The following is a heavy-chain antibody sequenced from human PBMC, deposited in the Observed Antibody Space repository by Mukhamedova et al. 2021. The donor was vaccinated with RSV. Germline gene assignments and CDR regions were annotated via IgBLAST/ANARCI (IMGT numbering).Heavy chain of an antibody. Sequence: SGSTYYNPSLKSRVTISVDMSKNQFSLKLSSVTAADTAVYYCARSGWELPGDAFDIWGQGTMVTVSS. CDR3: ARSGWELPGDAFDI. D-gene: IGHD1-26*01. V-gene: IGHV4-30-2*04. CDR2: SGST. J-gene: IGHJ3*02.